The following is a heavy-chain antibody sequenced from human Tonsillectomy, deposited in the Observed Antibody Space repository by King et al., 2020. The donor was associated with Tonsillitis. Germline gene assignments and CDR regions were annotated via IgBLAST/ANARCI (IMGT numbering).Heavy chain of an antibody. CDR2: FIPLFGTA. V-gene: IGHV1-69*12. D-gene: IGHD3-10*01. CDR3: ARGSYYGSGTYYRLSGFES. J-gene: IGHJ4*02. Sequence: QLVQSGAEVKKPGSSVKVSCKVSGGTFSTYSISWVRQAPGQGLEWMGGFIPLFGTANYALSYLGRVTITADESTTTASMALSSLGSEDTAVYYCARGSYYGSGTYYRLSGFESWGQGTLVTVSS. CDR1: GGTFSTYS.